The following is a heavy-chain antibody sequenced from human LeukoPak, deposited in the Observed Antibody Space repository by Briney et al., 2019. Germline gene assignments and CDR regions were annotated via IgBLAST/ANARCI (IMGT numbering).Heavy chain of an antibody. CDR1: GFTFTDYS. V-gene: IGHV3-21*01. D-gene: IGHD6-19*01. CDR3: ARDAAGWSRDY. Sequence: GGSLRLSCAASGFTFTDYSMDWVRQAPGRGLERVSTITPGGVDIYYRDSVKGRFTISRDDAKNSLYLQMNSLRVEDTALYYCARDAAGWSRDYWGQGSLVTVSS. J-gene: IGHJ4*02. CDR2: ITPGGVDI.